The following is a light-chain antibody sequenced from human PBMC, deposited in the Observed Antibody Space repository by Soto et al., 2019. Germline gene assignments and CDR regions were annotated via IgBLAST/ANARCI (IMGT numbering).Light chain of an antibody. Sequence: EFVCSLSPATVCLNAGERATLSCRASQIVSSYLALYQQKPGQAPRLLMYGASIRATGIPDRFSGSGSGTDFTLTISRLEPEDFALYYSQQHGNSAPITFGQGTLLEIK. V-gene: IGKV3-20*01. CDR3: QQHGNSAPIT. J-gene: IGKJ5*01. CDR1: QIVSSY. CDR2: GAS.